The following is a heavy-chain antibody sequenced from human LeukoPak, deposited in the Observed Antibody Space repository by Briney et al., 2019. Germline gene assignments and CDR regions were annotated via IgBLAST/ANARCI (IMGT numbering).Heavy chain of an antibody. CDR2: ISAYNGDT. J-gene: IGHJ2*01. D-gene: IGHD6-19*01. CDR1: GYTFTHHG. V-gene: IGHV1-18*01. CDR3: ARDPSNTRGRYQYFDI. Sequence: ASVKVSCKASGYTFTHHGITWVRQAPGQGLEWLGWISAYNGDTIYAREFQGRVTLTTDTSTTTAYMEVRSLRSDDPAVYYCARDPSNTRGRYQYFDIWGRGTLVTVSS.